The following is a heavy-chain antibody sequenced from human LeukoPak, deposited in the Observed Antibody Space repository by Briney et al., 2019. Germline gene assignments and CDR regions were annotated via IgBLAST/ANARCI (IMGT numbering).Heavy chain of an antibody. D-gene: IGHD3-9*01. CDR1: GYTFTGYY. Sequence: ASVKVSCKASGYTFTGYYMHWVRQAPGQGLEWMGWINPNSGGTNYAQKFQGRVTMTRDTSISTAYMELSRLRSDDTAVYYCARGGYYDILTGYYRQYYFDYWGQGTLVTVS. J-gene: IGHJ4*02. CDR3: ARGGYYDILTGYYRQYYFDY. V-gene: IGHV1-2*02. CDR2: INPNSGGT.